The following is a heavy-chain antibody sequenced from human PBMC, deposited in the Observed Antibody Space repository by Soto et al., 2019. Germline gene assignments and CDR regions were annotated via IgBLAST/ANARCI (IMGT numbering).Heavy chain of an antibody. CDR1: GGSISSSSYY. Sequence: ASETLSRTCTVSGGSISSSSYYWGWIRQPPGKGLEWIGSIYYSGSTYYNPSLKSRVTISVDTSKNQFSLKLSSVTAADTAVYYCARHSFYRPRILTGYYPPGYLDYWGQGTLVTVSS. CDR3: ARHSFYRPRILTGYYPPGYLDY. CDR2: IYYSGST. V-gene: IGHV4-39*01. D-gene: IGHD3-9*01. J-gene: IGHJ4*02.